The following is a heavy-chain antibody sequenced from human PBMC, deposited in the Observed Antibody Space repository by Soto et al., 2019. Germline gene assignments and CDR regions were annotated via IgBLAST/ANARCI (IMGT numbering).Heavy chain of an antibody. V-gene: IGHV3-11*01. CDR1: GSTFSDYY. J-gene: IGHJ4*02. D-gene: IGHD5-12*01. CDR2: ISSSATTI. CDR3: AREARGPYGGYNDD. Sequence: PGGSLRLSCSASGSTFSDYYMSWIRQAPGKGLEWVSYISSSATTITYADSMKGRFTISRDNAKNSLYLQMNSLRAEDTAVYYCAREARGPYGGYNDDWGQGTLVTVSS.